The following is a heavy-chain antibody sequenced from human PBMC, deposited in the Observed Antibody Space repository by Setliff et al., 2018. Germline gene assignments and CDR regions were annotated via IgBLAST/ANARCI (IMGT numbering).Heavy chain of an antibody. J-gene: IGHJ5*02. Sequence: ASVKVSCKASGYTFTDYHIHWVRQAPGQGLEWMGRINPNNGGTNYAEKFQGRVTMTRDTSINTAYMELSRLTSDDTVVYYCARDRIPSSSWYGLNWFDPWGQGTLVTVSS. CDR2: INPNNGGT. D-gene: IGHD6-13*01. CDR1: GYTFTDYH. V-gene: IGHV1-2*05. CDR3: ARDRIPSSSWYGLNWFDP.